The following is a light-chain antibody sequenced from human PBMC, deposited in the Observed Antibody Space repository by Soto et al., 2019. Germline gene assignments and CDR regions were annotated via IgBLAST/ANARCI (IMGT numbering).Light chain of an antibody. CDR1: QSVNSN. CDR2: GAS. V-gene: IGKV3-15*01. J-gene: IGKJ1*01. Sequence: EIAMTQSPATLSVSPGERATLSCRASQSVNSNLAWYQQKPGQAPRLLIYGASTRATGIPARFSGSVSGTEFTVTISSLQSEDCAVYYCQQYNNWPPGTFGQGTKVEIK. CDR3: QQYNNWPPGT.